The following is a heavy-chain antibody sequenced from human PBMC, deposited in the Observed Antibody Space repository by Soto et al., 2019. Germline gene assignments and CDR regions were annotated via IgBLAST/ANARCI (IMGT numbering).Heavy chain of an antibody. Sequence: QVQLVESGGGVVQPGRSLRLSCAASGFTFSSYGMHWVRQAPGKGLEWVAVIWYDGSNKYYADSVKGRFTISRDNSKNTLYLQMNSLRAEDTAVYYCARYKGPYSSSSSLFDPWGQGTLVTVSS. V-gene: IGHV3-33*01. D-gene: IGHD6-6*01. CDR3: ARYKGPYSSSSSLFDP. CDR1: GFTFSSYG. J-gene: IGHJ5*02. CDR2: IWYDGSNK.